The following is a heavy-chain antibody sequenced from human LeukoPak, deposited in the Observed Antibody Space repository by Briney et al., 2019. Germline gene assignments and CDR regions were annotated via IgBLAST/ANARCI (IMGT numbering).Heavy chain of an antibody. Sequence: GGSLRLSCAASGFTFDDYAMHWVRQAPGKGLEWVSGISWNSGSIGYADSVKGRFTISRDNAKNSLYLQMNSLRAEDTALYYCAKDTSAAAGTGDFDYWGQGTLVTVSS. CDR1: GFTFDDYA. J-gene: IGHJ4*02. CDR3: AKDTSAAAGTGDFDY. V-gene: IGHV3-9*01. D-gene: IGHD6-13*01. CDR2: ISWNSGSI.